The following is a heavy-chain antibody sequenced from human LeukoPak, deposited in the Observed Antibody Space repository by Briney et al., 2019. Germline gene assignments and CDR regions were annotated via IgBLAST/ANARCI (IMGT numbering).Heavy chain of an antibody. J-gene: IGHJ4*02. CDR1: GFTFVGFE. Sequence: PGGSLRFSFAAPGFTFVGFERTWFGQAPGKGLEWVSYISSSGSTIYYADSVKGRFTISRDNAKNSLYLQMNSLRVEDTAVYYCARDPGDYWGQGTLVTVSS. CDR3: ARDPGDY. CDR2: ISSSGSTI. V-gene: IGHV3-48*03.